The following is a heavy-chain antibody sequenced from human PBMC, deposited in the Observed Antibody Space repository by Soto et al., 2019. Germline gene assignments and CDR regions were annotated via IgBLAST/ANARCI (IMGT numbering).Heavy chain of an antibody. J-gene: IGHJ4*02. V-gene: IGHV3-15*01. D-gene: IGHD2-2*01. CDR3: TTGVVVVPADPGY. Sequence: EVQLVESGGGWVKPGGSLRLSCAASGFTFSNAWMSWVRQAPGKGLEWVGRIKSKTDGGTTDYAAPVKGRFTISRDDSKNTLYLQMNSLKTEDTAVYYCTTGVVVVPADPGYWGQGTLVTVSS. CDR2: IKSKTDGGTT. CDR1: GFTFSNAW.